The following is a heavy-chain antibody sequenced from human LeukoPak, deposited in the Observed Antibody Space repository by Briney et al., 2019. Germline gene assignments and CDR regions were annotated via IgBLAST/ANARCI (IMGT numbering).Heavy chain of an antibody. CDR3: AGHRGQVLLWFGEFDY. V-gene: IGHV4-59*08. J-gene: IGHJ4*02. Sequence: SETLSLTCTVSGGSLSSYYWSWLRQPPGRGLEWIGYIYYSGSTNYNPSLKSRVTISVDTSKNQFSLKLSSVTAADTAVYYCAGHRGQVLLWFGEFDYWGQGTLVTVSS. CDR1: GGSLSSYY. CDR2: IYYSGST. D-gene: IGHD3-10*01.